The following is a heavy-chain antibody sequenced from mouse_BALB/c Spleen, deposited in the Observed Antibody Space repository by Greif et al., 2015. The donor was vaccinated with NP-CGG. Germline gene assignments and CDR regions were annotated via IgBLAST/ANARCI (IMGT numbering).Heavy chain of an antibody. Sequence: VQLQQSGAELVKPGASVKLSCTASGFNIKDTYVHWVKQRPEQGLEWIGRIDPANGNTKYDPKFQGKATITADTSSNTAYLQLSSLTSEDTAVYYCARWDWYFDVWGAGTTVTVSS. CDR3: ARWDWYFDV. J-gene: IGHJ1*01. CDR1: GFNIKDTY. V-gene: IGHV14-3*02. CDR2: IDPANGNT.